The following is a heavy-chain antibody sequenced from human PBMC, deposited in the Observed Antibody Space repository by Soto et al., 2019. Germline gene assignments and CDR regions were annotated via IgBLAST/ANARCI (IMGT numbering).Heavy chain of an antibody. J-gene: IGHJ4*02. V-gene: IGHV1-3*01. D-gene: IGHD2-21*02. CDR3: ARSIVVVTAADY. CDR1: GYTFTSYA. CDR2: INAGNGNT. Sequence: QVQLVQSGAEVKKPGASVKVSCKASGYTFTSYAMHWVRQAPGQRLEWMGWINAGNGNTKYSQKFQGRATITRDTSASRAYMELSSLRSEDTAVYYCARSIVVVTAADYWGQGTLVTVSS.